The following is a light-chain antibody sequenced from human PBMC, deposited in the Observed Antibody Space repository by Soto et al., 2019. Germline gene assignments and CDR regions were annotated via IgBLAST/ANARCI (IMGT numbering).Light chain of an antibody. Sequence: QSALTQPASVSGSPGQSITISCTGTSSDIGAYNYVSWYQRHPGKAPKLVIYEVSNRPSGISNGFSGSKSGYTASLIISGIQAEDEADYYCSSYTGSSTLEVFGTGTKLTVL. CDR2: EVS. V-gene: IGLV2-14*01. CDR1: SSDIGAYNY. CDR3: SSYTGSSTLEV. J-gene: IGLJ1*01.